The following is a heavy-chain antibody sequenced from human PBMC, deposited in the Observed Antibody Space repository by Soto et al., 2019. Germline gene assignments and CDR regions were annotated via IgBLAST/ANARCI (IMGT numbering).Heavy chain of an antibody. CDR1: GYNLHNYG. V-gene: IGHV1-18*01. D-gene: IGHD3-16*01. CDR2: ISAYNYNT. J-gene: IGHJ4*02. Sequence: GASVKVSCKASGYNLHNYGVSWVRQASGQGLEWMGRISAYNYNTHYAQNFEGRVTMTTDTSTSTAYMELRSLRSDDTAIYFCARLTGGIRLVLDDWGQGTQVTVCS. CDR3: ARLTGGIRLVLDD.